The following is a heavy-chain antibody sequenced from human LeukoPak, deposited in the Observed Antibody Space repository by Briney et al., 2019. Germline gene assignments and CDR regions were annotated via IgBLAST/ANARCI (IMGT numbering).Heavy chain of an antibody. CDR2: ISSSSSYI. V-gene: IGHV3-21*01. J-gene: IGHJ5*02. CDR3: ARSRGSSGWYRWFDP. D-gene: IGHD6-19*01. CDR1: GFTFSSYN. Sequence: GGSLRLSCAASGFTFSSYNMNWVREAPGKGLEWVSSISSSSSYIYYADSVKGRFTISRDNAKNSLYLQMNSLRAEDTAVYYCARSRGSSGWYRWFDPWGQGTLVTVSS.